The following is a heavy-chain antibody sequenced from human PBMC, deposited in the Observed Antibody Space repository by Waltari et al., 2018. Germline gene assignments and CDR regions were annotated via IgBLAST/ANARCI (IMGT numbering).Heavy chain of an antibody. V-gene: IGHV3-7*02. D-gene: IGHD2-2*01. CDR3: ASRYCSIINCYLASYMSFDI. CDR1: GIPCNNYW. Sequence: ESQLVESGGGLVQRGGSLGLSCAASGIPCNNYWLTWVAQAPGKGLEWVANIKQDGSEKYYVDSVKGRFTISRDNTENSLYLEMDNLRAEDTAVYYCASRYCSIINCYLASYMSFDIWGQGTMVTVSS. J-gene: IGHJ3*02. CDR2: IKQDGSEK.